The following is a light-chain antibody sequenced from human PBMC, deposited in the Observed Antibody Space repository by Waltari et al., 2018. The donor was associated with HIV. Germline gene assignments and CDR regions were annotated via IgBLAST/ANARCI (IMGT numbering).Light chain of an antibody. CDR1: SSNIGSYP. V-gene: IGLV1-44*01. CDR2: GNN. Sequence: QSVLTQSPSASGTPGQRVTISCSGGSSNIGSYPVSWYQQFPGTAPKRLNYGNNQGPSGVPDRFSGAILGNKAALTITGAQADDDSVYFCALYMTGAKWVFGGGTKLTVL. J-gene: IGLJ3*02. CDR3: ALYMTGAKWV.